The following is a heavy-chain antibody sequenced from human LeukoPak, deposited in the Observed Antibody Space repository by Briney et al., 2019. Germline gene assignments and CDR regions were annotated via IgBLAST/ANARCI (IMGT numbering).Heavy chain of an antibody. Sequence: GESLKISCKCSGYNFPNYWIGWVRQVPGEGLECIGIIYPRDSDTRYSPSFQGRVTISVDKSISTAYLQWSSLKASDTAMYYCARDLVSSGWSSGFDPWGQGTLVTVSS. CDR3: ARDLVSSGWSSGFDP. CDR2: IYPRDSDT. J-gene: IGHJ5*02. D-gene: IGHD6-19*01. CDR1: GYNFPNYW. V-gene: IGHV5-51*01.